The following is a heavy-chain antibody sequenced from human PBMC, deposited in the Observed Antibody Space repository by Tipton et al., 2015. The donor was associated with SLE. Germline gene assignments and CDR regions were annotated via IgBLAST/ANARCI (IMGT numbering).Heavy chain of an antibody. CDR2: IHYAGGT. CDR3: ARQRGYYDGTPFPPWNFDL. Sequence: TLSLTCTVSGGSISTYYWSWIRQPPKQGLEWIGTIHYAGGTYYNPSLRSRLTISVDTSENHFSLNLNSVTAADTAVYFCARQRGYYDGTPFPPWNFDLWGRGTQVTVSS. D-gene: IGHD3-16*01. J-gene: IGHJ2*01. CDR1: GGSISTYY. V-gene: IGHV4-59*08.